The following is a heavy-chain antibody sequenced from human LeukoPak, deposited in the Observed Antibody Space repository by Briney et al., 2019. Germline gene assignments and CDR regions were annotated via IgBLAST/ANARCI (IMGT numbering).Heavy chain of an antibody. CDR3: AKNGDRGAYCSGGSCYPYYYYNMDV. D-gene: IGHD2-15*01. V-gene: IGHV3-21*04. CDR2: ISSRRTYI. J-gene: IGHJ6*03. Sequence: GGSLRLSCEVSGSTFSSYSMNWVRQAPGKGLEWVSSISSRRTYIYYADSVKGRFTISRDNSKNTLYLQMSSLRAEDTAIYYCAKNGDRGAYCSGGSCYPYYYYNMDVWGKGTTVTISS. CDR1: GSTFSSYS.